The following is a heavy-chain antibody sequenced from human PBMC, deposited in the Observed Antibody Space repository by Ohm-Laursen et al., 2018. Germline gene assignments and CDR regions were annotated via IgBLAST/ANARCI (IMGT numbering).Heavy chain of an antibody. J-gene: IGHJ4*02. CDR3: ARAAGSSGWYYFDY. D-gene: IGHD6-19*01. Sequence: TLSLTCTVPGGSLRNYYWSWIRQPPGKGLEWIGYIYYNGNPRYNPSLESRVTMSVDTSKNQFSLKLSSVTAADTAVYYCARAAGSSGWYYFDYWGQGTLVTVSS. V-gene: IGHV4-59*12. CDR1: GGSLRNYY. CDR2: IYYNGNP.